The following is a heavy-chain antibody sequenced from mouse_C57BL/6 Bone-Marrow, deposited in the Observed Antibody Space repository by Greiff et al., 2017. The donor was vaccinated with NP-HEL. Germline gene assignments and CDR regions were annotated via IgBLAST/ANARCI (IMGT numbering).Heavy chain of an antibody. V-gene: IGHV5-16*01. CDR3: AREGGLRRRTYAMDY. CDR1: GFTFSDYY. J-gene: IGHJ4*01. Sequence: EVQGVESEGGLAQPGSSMKLSCTASGFTFSDYYMAWVRQVPEKGLEWVANINYDGSSTYYLDSLKSRFIISRDNAKNILYLQMSSLKSEDTATYYCAREGGLRRRTYAMDYWGQGTSVTVSS. CDR2: INYDGSST. D-gene: IGHD2-4*01.